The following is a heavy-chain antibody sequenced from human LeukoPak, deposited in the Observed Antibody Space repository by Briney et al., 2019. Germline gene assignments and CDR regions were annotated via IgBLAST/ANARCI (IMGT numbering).Heavy chain of an antibody. CDR1: GYTFTGYY. CDR3: ARELYGGNSKCNDY. Sequence: ASVKVSCKASGYTFTGYYMHWVRRAPGQGLEWMGWINPNSGGTNYAQKFQGRVTMTSDTSISTAYMELSRLRSDDTAIYYCARELYGGNSKCNDYWGQGTLVTVSS. V-gene: IGHV1-2*02. J-gene: IGHJ4*02. D-gene: IGHD4-23*01. CDR2: INPNSGGT.